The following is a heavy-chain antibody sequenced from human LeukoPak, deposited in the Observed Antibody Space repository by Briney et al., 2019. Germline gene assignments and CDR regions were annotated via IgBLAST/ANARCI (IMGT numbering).Heavy chain of an antibody. CDR3: AKAQSTGSGSRAQTFDP. CDR2: IRFDGNDK. CDR1: GFSFSNYG. V-gene: IGHV3-30*02. D-gene: IGHD1-26*01. Sequence: GGSLRLSCVASGFSFSNYGMHWVRQAPGKGLEWVAFIRFDGNDKYYADSVKGRFTVSRDNSKNTLYLQMDCLRTEDTAIYYCAKAQSTGSGSRAQTFDPWGQGTLVTVSS. J-gene: IGHJ5*02.